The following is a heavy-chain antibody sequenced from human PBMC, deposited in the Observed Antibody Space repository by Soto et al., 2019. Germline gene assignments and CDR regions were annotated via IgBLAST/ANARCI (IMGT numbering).Heavy chain of an antibody. CDR1: GFTFSSYG. CDR3: AKSHCNGVCFIAHYYYYMDV. D-gene: IGHD2-8*01. Sequence: GGSLRLSCAASGFTFSSYGMHWVRQAPGKGLEWVAVISYDGSNKYYADSVKGRFTISRDNSKNTLYLQMNSLRAEDTAVYYCAKSHCNGVCFIAHYYYYMDVWGKGTTVTVSS. J-gene: IGHJ6*03. CDR2: ISYDGSNK. V-gene: IGHV3-30*18.